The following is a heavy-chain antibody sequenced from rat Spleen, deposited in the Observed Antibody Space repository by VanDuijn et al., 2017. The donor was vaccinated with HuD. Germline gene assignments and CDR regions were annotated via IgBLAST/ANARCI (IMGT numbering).Heavy chain of an antibody. CDR3: ARHSADY. V-gene: IGHV5-7*01. CDR1: GFTFSDYN. J-gene: IGHJ2*01. Sequence: EVQLVESGGGLVQPGRSLKLSCAASGFTFSDYNMAWVRQAPKKGLEWVATISYDGSSTYYRDSVKGRFTISRDNAKSTLYLQMDSLRSEDTATYYCARHSADYWGQGVMVTVSS. CDR2: ISYDGSST.